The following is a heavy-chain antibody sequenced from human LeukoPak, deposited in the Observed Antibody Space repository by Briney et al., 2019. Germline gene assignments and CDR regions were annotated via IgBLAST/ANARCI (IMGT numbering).Heavy chain of an antibody. V-gene: IGHV3-53*01. Sequence: PGGSLRLSCAASGFTVSTNYMTWVRQAPGKGLEWVSGIYSDGSTYYAESVKGRFTISRDKSKNTLYLQMNSPRAVDTAVYYCARSPPFYGMDVWGQGTTVTVSS. CDR3: ARSPPFYGMDV. CDR2: IYSDGST. CDR1: GFTVSTNY. J-gene: IGHJ6*02.